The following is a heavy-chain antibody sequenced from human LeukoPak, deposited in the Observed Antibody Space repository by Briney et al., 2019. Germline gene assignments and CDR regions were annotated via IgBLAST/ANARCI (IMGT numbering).Heavy chain of an antibody. D-gene: IGHD6-13*01. Sequence: PGGSLRLFCAPSGFTFSSYGMQWVRQAPGKGLEGVAVIWYDGSNKYYADSVRGRFTISRDNSKNTLYLQMNSLRAEDTAVYYCAKDPSTIAAAGMGVYYYMDVWGKGTTVTVSS. J-gene: IGHJ6*03. V-gene: IGHV3-33*06. CDR3: AKDPSTIAAAGMGVYYYMDV. CDR1: GFTFSSYG. CDR2: IWYDGSNK.